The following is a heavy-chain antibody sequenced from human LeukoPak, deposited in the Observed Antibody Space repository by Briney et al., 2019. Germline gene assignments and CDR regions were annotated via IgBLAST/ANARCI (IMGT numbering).Heavy chain of an antibody. Sequence: GGSLRLSCAASGFTFSSYIMTWVRQAPGKGLEWVSTIINSDGTTYYADSVKGRFTISRDNAKNSLYLQMNSLRAEDTAVYYCAREAGRGFDPWGQGTLVTVSS. V-gene: IGHV3-48*04. CDR3: AREAGRGFDP. CDR2: IINSDGTT. CDR1: GFTFSSYI. J-gene: IGHJ5*02.